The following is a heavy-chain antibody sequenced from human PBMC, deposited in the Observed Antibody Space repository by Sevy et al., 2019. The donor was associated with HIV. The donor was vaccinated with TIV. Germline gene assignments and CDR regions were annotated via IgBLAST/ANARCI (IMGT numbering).Heavy chain of an antibody. D-gene: IGHD3-22*01. CDR1: GFTFISYA. V-gene: IGHV3-23*01. Sequence: GGSLRLSCKPSGFTFISYAMNWVRQVPGKGLDWVSTIYDTNYGSGGGTYYADSVKGRFTISKDTSKTQVYLQMNSLRTEDTAVYYCAGGRYDSSGSFDAFDIWGQGTMVTVSS. CDR2: IYDTNYGSGGGT. CDR3: AGGRYDSSGSFDAFDI. J-gene: IGHJ3*02.